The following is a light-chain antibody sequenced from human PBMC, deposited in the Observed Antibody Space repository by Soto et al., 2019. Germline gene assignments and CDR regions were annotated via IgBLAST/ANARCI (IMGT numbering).Light chain of an antibody. J-gene: IGKJ1*01. Sequence: DIKMTQSPSTVSASVGERATITCRASQSISSWLAWYQQIPGKAPKLLIYDASSLESGVPSRFSGSGSGTEFTLTIISLQPDDFATYYCQQYNSYSLFGQGTKVDI. V-gene: IGKV1-5*01. CDR3: QQYNSYSL. CDR1: QSISSW. CDR2: DAS.